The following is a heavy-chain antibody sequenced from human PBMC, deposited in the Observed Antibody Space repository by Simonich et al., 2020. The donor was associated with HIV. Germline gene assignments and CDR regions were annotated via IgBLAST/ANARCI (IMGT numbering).Heavy chain of an antibody. CDR3: ARHLGLAGSNWFDA. J-gene: IGHJ5*02. D-gene: IGHD6-19*01. CDR2: INHSGNT. CDR1: GVSFSDYY. V-gene: IGHV4-34*01. Sequence: QVQLQQWSAGLLKPSETLSLTCAVYGVSFSDYYWSWIRQSPGQGLEWFGEINHSGNTNYNPSLKSGVTMSVDTSKNQFSLKLNSVTAADTAVYYCARHLGLAGSNWFDAWGQGTLVTVFS.